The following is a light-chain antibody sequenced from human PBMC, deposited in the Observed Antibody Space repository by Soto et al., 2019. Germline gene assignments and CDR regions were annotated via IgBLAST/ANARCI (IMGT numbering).Light chain of an antibody. CDR1: SGDVGGHDY. CDR2: NVN. CDR3: SSYTNTHTVV. V-gene: IGLV2-14*03. J-gene: IGLJ2*01. Sequence: QSALTQVASVSGSPGQSITISCTGTSGDVGGHDYVSWYQQYPGKAPKLMIYNVNYRPSGVSNRFSGSKSGNTASLTISGHQAEDEANYYCSSYTNTHTVVFGGGTKVTVL.